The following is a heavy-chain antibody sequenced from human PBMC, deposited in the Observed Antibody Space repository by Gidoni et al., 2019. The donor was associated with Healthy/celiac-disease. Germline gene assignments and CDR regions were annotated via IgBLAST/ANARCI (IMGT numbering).Heavy chain of an antibody. Sequence: QVQLVESGGGVVQPGRSLSLSCAASGFTFSSYGMHWVRQAPGKGLEWVAVISYDGSNKYYADSVKGRFTISRDNSKNTLYLQMNSLRAEDTAVYYCAKGTGGWEEFDYWGQGTLVTVSS. J-gene: IGHJ4*02. CDR3: AKGTGGWEEFDY. CDR1: GFTFSSYG. V-gene: IGHV3-30*18. D-gene: IGHD2-8*02. CDR2: ISYDGSNK.